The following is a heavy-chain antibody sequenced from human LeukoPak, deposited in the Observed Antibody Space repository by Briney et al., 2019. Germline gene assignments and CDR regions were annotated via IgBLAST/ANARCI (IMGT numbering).Heavy chain of an antibody. V-gene: IGHV3-49*04. CDR2: IRSKPYGGTG. D-gene: IGHD2-2*01. CDR1: GFTFGDYP. J-gene: IGHJ4*02. CDR3: TRPPLVVPAAIDY. Sequence: GGSLRLSCTASGFTFGDYPVSWVRQAPGKGLEWVGFIRSKPYGGTGEYAASVIGRFTISRDDSKSIAYLQMNSLKTEDTAVYYCTRPPLVVPAAIDYWGQGTLVTVSS.